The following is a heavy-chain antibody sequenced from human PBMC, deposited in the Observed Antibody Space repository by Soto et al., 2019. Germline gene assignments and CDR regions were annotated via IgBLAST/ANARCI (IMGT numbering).Heavy chain of an antibody. CDR2: ISYDGSNK. CDR1: GVTFSSYA. D-gene: IGHD6-19*01. J-gene: IGHJ6*02. Sequence: GGSLRLSCAASGVTFSSYAMHWVRQAPGKGLEWVAVISYDGSNKYYADSVKGRFTISRDNSKNTLYLQMNSLRAEDTAVYYCARNPKPRYSSGWHPARPNLPYYYYGMDVWGQGTTVTVSS. V-gene: IGHV3-30-3*01. CDR3: ARNPKPRYSSGWHPARPNLPYYYYGMDV.